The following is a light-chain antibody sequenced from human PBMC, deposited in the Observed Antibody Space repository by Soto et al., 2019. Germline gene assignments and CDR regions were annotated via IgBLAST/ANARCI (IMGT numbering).Light chain of an antibody. CDR1: SSNIGAGYH. CDR3: QSFDTSLRGFV. Sequence: QSVLTQPPSVSGAPGQRVTISCTGSSSNIGAGYHVHWYQQLPGTAPKLLISDNNNRPSGVPDRFSGSKSGTSASLAISGLRAEDESDYYCQSFDTSLRGFVFGTGTKLTVL. V-gene: IGLV1-40*01. J-gene: IGLJ1*01. CDR2: DNN.